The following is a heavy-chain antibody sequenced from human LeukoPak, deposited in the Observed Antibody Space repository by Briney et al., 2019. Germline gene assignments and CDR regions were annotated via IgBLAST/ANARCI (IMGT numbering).Heavy chain of an antibody. J-gene: IGHJ4*02. V-gene: IGHV3-30*03. Sequence: GGSLRLSCAASGFTFSSYGMHWVRQAPGKGLEWVAVISYDGSNKYYADSVKGRFTISRDNSKNTLYLQMNSLRAEDTAVYYCARIYYDKGNAFDYWGQGTLVTVSS. CDR1: GFTFSSYG. CDR2: ISYDGSNK. CDR3: ARIYYDKGNAFDY. D-gene: IGHD3-22*01.